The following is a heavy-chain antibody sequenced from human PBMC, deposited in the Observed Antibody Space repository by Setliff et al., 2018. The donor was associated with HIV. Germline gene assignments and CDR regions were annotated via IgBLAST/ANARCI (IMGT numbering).Heavy chain of an antibody. V-gene: IGHV1-18*04. Sequence: ASVKVSCKASGYTFSNNGINWVRQAPGQGLEWMGWISTYNGHTNYAQKFQGRVTFSRDTSASTAYMELSSLRSEDTAVYYCANSVTDASYWYFIHWGRGSPVTVSS. D-gene: IGHD4-17*01. CDR2: ISTYNGHT. J-gene: IGHJ2*01. CDR1: GYTFSNNG. CDR3: ANSVTDASYWYFIH.